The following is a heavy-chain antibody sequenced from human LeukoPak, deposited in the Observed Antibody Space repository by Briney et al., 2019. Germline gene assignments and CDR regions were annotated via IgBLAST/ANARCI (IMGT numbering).Heavy chain of an antibody. Sequence: AASVKGSCKVSGGTFSRYAISWVRQAPGQGLEWMGGSIPIYGTINYAQKFQGRVTISAEDSTSTAYLELSSLRSEDPAVYFCARGRYDILSFYYMDVWGQGTTVTTSS. V-gene: IGHV1-69*13. J-gene: IGHJ6*03. D-gene: IGHD3-9*01. CDR1: GGTFSRYA. CDR3: ARGRYDILSFYYMDV. CDR2: SIPIYGTI.